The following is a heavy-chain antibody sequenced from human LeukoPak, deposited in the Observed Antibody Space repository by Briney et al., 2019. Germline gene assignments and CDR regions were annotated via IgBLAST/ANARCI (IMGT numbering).Heavy chain of an antibody. Sequence: KPSETLSLTCTVSGGSISSGSYYWSWIRQPAGKGLEWIGRIYTSGSTNYNPSLKSRVTISVDTSKNQFSLKLSSVTAADTAVYYCARIGYYYYYMDVWGKGTTVTVSS. J-gene: IGHJ6*03. CDR2: IYTSGST. D-gene: IGHD2-21*01. CDR1: GGSISSGSYY. CDR3: ARIGYYYYYMDV. V-gene: IGHV4-61*02.